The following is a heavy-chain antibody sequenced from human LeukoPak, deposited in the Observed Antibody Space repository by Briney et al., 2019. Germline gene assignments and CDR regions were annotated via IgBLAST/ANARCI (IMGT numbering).Heavy chain of an antibody. CDR2: ISGSGGST. J-gene: IGHJ4*02. CDR1: GFTFSTYA. V-gene: IGHV3-23*01. CDR3: ARGWYPFDY. Sequence: GGSLRLSCAASGFTFSTYAMSWVRQAPEKGLEWASGISGSGGSTYNADSVKGRFSISRDNSKNTLYLQMNSLRAEDTAVYYCARGWYPFDYWGQGTLVTVSS. D-gene: IGHD6-13*01.